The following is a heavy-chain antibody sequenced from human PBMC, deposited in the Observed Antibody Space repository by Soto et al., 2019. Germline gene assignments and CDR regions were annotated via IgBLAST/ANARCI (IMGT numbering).Heavy chain of an antibody. D-gene: IGHD3-22*01. J-gene: IGHJ4*02. V-gene: IGHV4-39*02. CDR1: GVSISTKNYF. CDR3: ARDYYDSSGYSWIDF. CDR2: VFYSGST. Sequence: QLQLQESGPGLVKPSETLALTCTVTGVSISTKNYFWRWIRQPPGKGLEWIGSVFYSGSTYYNPSLKGRVNISVDTSKNQFSLDLRSVTAADTAIYYCARDYYDSSGYSWIDFWGRGNLVTVSS.